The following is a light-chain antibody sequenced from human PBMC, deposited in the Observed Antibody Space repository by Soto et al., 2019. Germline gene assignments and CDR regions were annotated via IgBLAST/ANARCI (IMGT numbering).Light chain of an antibody. Sequence: EIVLTQSPGTLSLSPGERATLSCRASQSVSSTYLAWYQQRPGQAPRLLIYGASTRATGIPDRFSGSGSGTDFTLTISRLEPEDFAVYYCQQYGSSPLITFGPGTKVYIK. J-gene: IGKJ3*01. CDR1: QSVSSTY. CDR2: GAS. CDR3: QQYGSSPLIT. V-gene: IGKV3-20*01.